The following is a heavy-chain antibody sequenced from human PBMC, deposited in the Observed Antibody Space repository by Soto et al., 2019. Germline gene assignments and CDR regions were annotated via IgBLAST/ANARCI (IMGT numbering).Heavy chain of an antibody. D-gene: IGHD6-6*01. Sequence: ASVKVSCKASGYTFTSYYMHWVRQAPGQGLEWMGIINPSGGSTSYAQKFQGRVTMTRDTSTSTVYMELSSLRSEDTAVYYCARVIAARPDYCGMDVCGKGTTGTVSS. CDR3: ARVIAARPDYCGMDV. CDR1: GYTFTSYY. CDR2: INPSGGST. V-gene: IGHV1-46*01. J-gene: IGHJ6*04.